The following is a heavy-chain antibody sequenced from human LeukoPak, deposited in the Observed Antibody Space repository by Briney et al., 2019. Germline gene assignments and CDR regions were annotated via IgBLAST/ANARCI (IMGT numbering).Heavy chain of an antibody. V-gene: IGHV3-23*01. CDR2: ICGSGGST. CDR1: GFPYSSYA. Sequence: GGSLRLFYAASGFPYSSYAMSWVRQPPGKGLEWVSAICGSGGSTYYADSVKGRFTVSRDNYKNTRCVQMTRLRAAGTAVYYCAEGAGIGYWGQGTLVTVSS. CDR3: AEGAGIGY. J-gene: IGHJ4*02.